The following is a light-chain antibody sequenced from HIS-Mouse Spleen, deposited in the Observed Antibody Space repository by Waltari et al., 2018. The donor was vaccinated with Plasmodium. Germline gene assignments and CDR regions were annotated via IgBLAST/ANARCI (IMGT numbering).Light chain of an antibody. CDR3: QRSYSTPYT. V-gene: IGKV1-39*01. CDR1: QSISSY. CDR2: AAS. Sequence: DIQMTQSPSSLSASVGDRVTITCRASQSISSYLNWYQQKPGKAPKLLIYAASSLQSGVPSSFLGTLSGTDFTLTISSMQPEDYATCYCQRSYSTPYTFGQGTKLEIK. J-gene: IGKJ2*01.